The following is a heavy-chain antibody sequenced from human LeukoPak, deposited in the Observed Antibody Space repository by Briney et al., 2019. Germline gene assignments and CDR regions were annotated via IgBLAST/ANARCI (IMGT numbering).Heavy chain of an antibody. V-gene: IGHV4-34*01. J-gene: IGHJ5*02. D-gene: IGHD3-10*01. CDR3: ARGAPRSITMVRGVMTNWFDP. CDR1: GGSFSGYY. Sequence: PSETLSLTCAVYGGSFSGYYWSWIRQPPGKELEWIGEINHSGSTNYNPSLKSRVTISVDTSKNQFSLKLSSVTAADTAVYYCARGAPRSITMVRGVMTNWFDPWGQGTLVTVSS. CDR2: INHSGST.